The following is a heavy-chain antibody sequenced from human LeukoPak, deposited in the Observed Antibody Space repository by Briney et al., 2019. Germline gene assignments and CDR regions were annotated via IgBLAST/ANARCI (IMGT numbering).Heavy chain of an antibody. CDR2: VNSDGSIT. CDR1: GFTFSNFC. J-gene: IGHJ5*02. CDR3: ARVNGGTRFDP. V-gene: IGHV3-74*01. D-gene: IGHD4-23*01. Sequence: PGGSLRLSCAASGFTFSNFCMHWVRQAPGKGLVWVSRVNSDGSITSYADSVKGRFTISRDNAKNTLYLQMNSLRAEDTAVYYCARVNGGTRFDPWGQGTLVTVSS.